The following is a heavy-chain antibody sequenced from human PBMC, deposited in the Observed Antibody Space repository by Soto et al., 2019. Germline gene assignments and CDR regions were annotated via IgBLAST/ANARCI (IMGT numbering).Heavy chain of an antibody. D-gene: IGHD5-18*01. V-gene: IGHV1-69*13. CDR2: FIAMLGTP. J-gene: IGHJ4*02. CDR3: ARGAMANFDY. Sequence: ASVKVSCKASGGTFGSQGIAWVRQAPGQGLEWMGGFIAMLGTPTYAKKVQGRATISADESLTSSYLELRSLRSEDTSVYFCARGAMANFDYWGQGTVVTVSS. CDR1: GGTFGSQG.